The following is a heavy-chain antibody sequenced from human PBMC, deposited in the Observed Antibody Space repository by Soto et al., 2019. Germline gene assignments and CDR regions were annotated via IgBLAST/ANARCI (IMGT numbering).Heavy chain of an antibody. J-gene: IGHJ4*02. Sequence: GGSLRVSCAASGFNFSSHGMSWIRKAQGKGLEWVANIKQDGSGKYYVDSVKGRFTISRDNAKNSLYLQMNSLRAEDTAVYYCARARADYYDSSGYPLGYWGQGTLVTVSS. CDR1: GFNFSSHG. CDR2: IKQDGSGK. V-gene: IGHV3-7*04. D-gene: IGHD3-22*01. CDR3: ARARADYYDSSGYPLGY.